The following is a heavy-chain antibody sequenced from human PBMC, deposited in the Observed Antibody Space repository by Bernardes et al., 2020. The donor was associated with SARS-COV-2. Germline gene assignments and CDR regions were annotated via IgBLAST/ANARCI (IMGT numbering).Heavy chain of an antibody. CDR1: GGSISSYY. D-gene: IGHD3-3*01. CDR3: ARLEAGNFDY. J-gene: IGHJ4*02. V-gene: IGHV4-59*01. CDR2: IYYSGST. Sequence: TLSLTCTASGGSISSYYWSWIRQPPGKGLEWIGYIYYSGSTNYSPSLKSRVTILVDTSKDQFSLKLSSVTAADTAVYYCARLEAGNFDYWGQGTLVTVSS.